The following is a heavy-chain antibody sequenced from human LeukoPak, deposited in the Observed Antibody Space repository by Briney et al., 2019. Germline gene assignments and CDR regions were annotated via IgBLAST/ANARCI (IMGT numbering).Heavy chain of an antibody. V-gene: IGHV4-34*01. D-gene: IGHD4-17*01. CDR3: ARGTMTTVTYYFDY. CDR2: INHSGST. CDR1: GGSFRGYY. J-gene: IGHJ4*02. Sequence: SETLSLTCAVYGGSFRGYYWSWIRQPPGKGLEWIGEINHSGSTNYNPSLKSRVTISVDTSKNQFSLKLSSVTAADTAVYSCARGTMTTVTYYFDYWGQGTLVTVSS.